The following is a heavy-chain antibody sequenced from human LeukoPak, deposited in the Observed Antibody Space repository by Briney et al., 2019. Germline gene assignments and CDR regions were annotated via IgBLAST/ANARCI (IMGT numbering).Heavy chain of an antibody. V-gene: IGHV3-30-3*01. CDR2: ISYDGSNK. CDR3: ARDHNDILTGYIYYGMDV. CDR1: GFTFSSYA. J-gene: IGHJ6*02. Sequence: GGSLRLSCAASGFTFSSYAMHWVRQAPGKGLEWVAVISYDGSNKYYADSVKGRFTISRDNSKNTLYLQMNSLRAEDQAVYYCARDHNDILTGYIYYGMDVWGQGTTVTVSS. D-gene: IGHD3-9*01.